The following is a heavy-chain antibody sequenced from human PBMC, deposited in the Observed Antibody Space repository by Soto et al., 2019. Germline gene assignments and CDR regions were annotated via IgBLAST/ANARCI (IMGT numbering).Heavy chain of an antibody. Sequence: PSETLSLTXTVSGGSISSGGYYWSWIRQHPGKGLEWIGYIYYSGSTYYNPSLKSRVTISVDTSKNQFSLKLSSVTAADTAVYYCARDVGGYGGKYDAFDIWGQGTMVPVSS. J-gene: IGHJ3*02. V-gene: IGHV4-31*02. CDR2: IYYSGST. CDR3: ARDVGGYGGKYDAFDI. D-gene: IGHD4-17*01. CDR1: GGSISSGGYY.